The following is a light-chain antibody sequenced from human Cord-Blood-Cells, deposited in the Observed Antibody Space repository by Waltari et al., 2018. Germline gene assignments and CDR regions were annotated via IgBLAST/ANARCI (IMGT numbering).Light chain of an antibody. V-gene: IGKV3-20*01. J-gene: IGKJ2*01. Sequence: EIVLTQSPGTLSLSPGERATLSCRASQSVSSSYLAWYQQKPGQAPRLLIYGASSRATGIPDRFSGSGSGTDFTLTISRLEPEDFAVYYCHQYGSSHPYTFGQRNMLEIK. CDR1: QSVSSSY. CDR3: HQYGSSHPYT. CDR2: GAS.